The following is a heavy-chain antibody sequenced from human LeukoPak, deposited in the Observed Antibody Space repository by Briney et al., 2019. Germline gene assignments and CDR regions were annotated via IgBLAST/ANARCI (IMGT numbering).Heavy chain of an antibody. CDR3: ARDLLHLGYAFDI. CDR1: SGSISSGTYY. J-gene: IGHJ3*02. CDR2: IYSSGST. Sequence: SETLSLSCTVSSGSISSGTYYWSWIRQPAGKGLEWIGRIYSSGSTNYNPSLKSRVTISVDTSKNQFSLKLSSVTAADTAVYYCARDLLHLGYAFDIWGRGTMVTVSS. V-gene: IGHV4-61*02. D-gene: IGHD3-10*01.